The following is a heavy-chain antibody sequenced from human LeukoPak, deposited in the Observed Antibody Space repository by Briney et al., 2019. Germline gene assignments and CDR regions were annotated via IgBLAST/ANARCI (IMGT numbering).Heavy chain of an antibody. D-gene: IGHD3-3*02. CDR3: ARRCSFLECPLDY. V-gene: IGHV4-39*01. CDR1: GGSISSSSYY. CDR2: IYYSGST. Sequence: PSETLSLTCTVSGGSISSSSYYWGWIRQPPGKGLERIGSIYYSGSTYYNPSLKSRVTISVDTSKNQFSLKLSSVTAADTALYYCARRCSFLECPLDYWGQGTLVTVSS. J-gene: IGHJ4*02.